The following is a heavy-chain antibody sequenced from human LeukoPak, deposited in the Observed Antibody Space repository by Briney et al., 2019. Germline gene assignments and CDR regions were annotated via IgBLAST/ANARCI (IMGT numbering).Heavy chain of an antibody. J-gene: IGHJ5*02. CDR2: INHSGST. CDR3: ARGQVRRGYGSGSYYSNNWFDP. V-gene: IGHV4-34*01. D-gene: IGHD3-10*01. CDR1: GGSFSGYY. Sequence: PSETLSLTCAVYGGSFSGYYWSWIRQPPGKGLEWIGVINHSGSTNYNPSLKSRVTISVDTSKNQFSLKLSSVTAADTAVYYCARGQVRRGYGSGSYYSNNWFDPWGQGTLVTVSS.